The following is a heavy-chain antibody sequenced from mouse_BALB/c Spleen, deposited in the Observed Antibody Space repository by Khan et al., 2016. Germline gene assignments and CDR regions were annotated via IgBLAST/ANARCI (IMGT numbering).Heavy chain of an antibody. D-gene: IGHD3-2*02. CDR3: TKRLQLRPYFAF. V-gene: IGHV1-15*01. J-gene: IGHJ2*01. CDR1: GYTFTDYE. CDR2: IHLGNGGT. Sequence: QVQLKQSGAELVRPGASVKLSCKALGYTFTDYEINWVKQKLVHGLEWVGAIHLGNGGTSYNQKLKNKVTLSADKSSSKVYMELRSLSSEDYAVYYCTKRLQLRPYFAFWGPVTTLPVSP.